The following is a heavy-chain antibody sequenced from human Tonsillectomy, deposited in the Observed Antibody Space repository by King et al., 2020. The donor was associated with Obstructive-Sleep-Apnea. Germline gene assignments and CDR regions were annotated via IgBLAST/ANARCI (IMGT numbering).Heavy chain of an antibody. CDR3: GRMRWWDAEEAARPAFDY. V-gene: IGHV4-4*02. D-gene: IGHD6-6*01. CDR1: GGSISSSNW. Sequence: VQLQESGPGLVKPSGTLSLTCAVSGGSISSSNWWSWVRQPPGKGLEWIGEIHHSGSANYNPSLKSRVTISVDKSKNQFSLKLSSVTAADTAVYYRGRMRWWDAEEAARPAFDYWGQGTLVTVSS. CDR2: IHHSGSA. J-gene: IGHJ4*02.